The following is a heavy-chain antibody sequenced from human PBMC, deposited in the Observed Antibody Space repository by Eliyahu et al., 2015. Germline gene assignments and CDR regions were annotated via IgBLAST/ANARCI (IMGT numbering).Heavy chain of an antibody. CDR1: XXXISSSXYX. CDR2: IYYSGST. CDR3: ARDPPTKSVSY. D-gene: IGHD2-8*01. J-gene: IGHJ4*02. Sequence: QLQLQESGPGLVKPSETLSLTCTVSXXXISSSXYXWGWIRQPPGKGXEWIGSIYYSGSTYYNPSLKSRVTISVDTSKNQFSLKLSSVTAADTAVYYCARDPPTKSVSYWGQGTLVTVSS. V-gene: IGHV4-39*07.